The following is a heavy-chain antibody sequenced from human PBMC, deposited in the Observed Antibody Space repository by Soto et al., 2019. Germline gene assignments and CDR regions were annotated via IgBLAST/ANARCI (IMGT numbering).Heavy chain of an antibody. J-gene: IGHJ4*02. V-gene: IGHV3-23*01. CDR2: ISGTGGST. CDR1: GFTFSTYA. Sequence: GGSLRLSCSASGFTFSTYAMSWVRQAPGKGLEWVSAISGTGGSTYYADSVKGRFTISRDNSKNTLYLQMNSLRAEDTAVYYCAKNWDTTSRSSSHWGQGTLVTVSS. CDR3: AKNWDTTSRSSSH. D-gene: IGHD6-6*01.